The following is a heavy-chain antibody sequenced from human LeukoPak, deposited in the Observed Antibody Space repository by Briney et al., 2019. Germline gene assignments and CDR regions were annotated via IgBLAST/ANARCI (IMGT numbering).Heavy chain of an antibody. J-gene: IGHJ4*02. CDR1: GYTFTSYY. V-gene: IGHV1-46*01. CDR3: ARDHDTELLWFGEGDY. D-gene: IGHD3-10*01. CDR2: INPSGGST. Sequence: ASVKVSCKASGYTFTSYYMHWVRQAPGQGLEWMGIINPSGGSTSYAQKFQGRVTMTRDTSTSTAYMELRSLRSDDTAVYYCARDHDTELLWFGEGDYWGQGTLVTVSS.